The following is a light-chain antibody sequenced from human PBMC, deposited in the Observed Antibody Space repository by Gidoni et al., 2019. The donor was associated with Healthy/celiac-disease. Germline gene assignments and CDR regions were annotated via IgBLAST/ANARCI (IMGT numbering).Light chain of an antibody. J-gene: IGKJ1*01. CDR3: QQYNSYRWT. CDR1: QSISSW. CDR2: KAS. V-gene: IGKV1-5*03. Sequence: DIQMTQSPSTLSASVGDRVTITCRASQSISSWLAWYRQKPGKAPKLLIYKASSLESGVPSRFSGSGSGTEFTLTISSLQPDDFATYYCQQYNSYRWTFGQGTKVEIK.